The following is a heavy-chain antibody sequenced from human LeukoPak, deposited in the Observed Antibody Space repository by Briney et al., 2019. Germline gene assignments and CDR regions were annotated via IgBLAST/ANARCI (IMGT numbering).Heavy chain of an antibody. V-gene: IGHV3-23*01. CDR2: ISGSGDIT. CDR1: GFTFSNYA. J-gene: IGHJ4*02. D-gene: IGHD1-26*01. CDR3: AREIGGFDY. Sequence: GGSLRLSCAASGFTFSNYAMTWVRQAPGKGLEWVSVISGSGDITYYADSVKGRFTISRDNSKNTLYLQMNSLRAEDTAVYYCAREIGGFDYWGQGTLVTVSS.